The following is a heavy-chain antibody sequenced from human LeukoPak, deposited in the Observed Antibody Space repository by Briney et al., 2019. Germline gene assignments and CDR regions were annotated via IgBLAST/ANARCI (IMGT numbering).Heavy chain of an antibody. CDR2: MNPNSGNT. Sequence: WASVKVSCKASGYTFTSYDINWVRQATGQGLEWMGWMNPNSGNTGYAQKFQGRVTMTRNTSISTAYMELSSLRSEDTAVYYCARERKQLVYYYYYYYMDVWGKGTTVTVSS. J-gene: IGHJ6*03. V-gene: IGHV1-8*01. CDR3: ARERKQLVYYYYYYYMDV. CDR1: GYTFTSYD. D-gene: IGHD6-6*01.